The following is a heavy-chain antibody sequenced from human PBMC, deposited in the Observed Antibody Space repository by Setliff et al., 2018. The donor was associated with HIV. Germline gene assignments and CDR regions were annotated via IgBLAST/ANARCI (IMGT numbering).Heavy chain of an antibody. Sequence: SETLSLTCNVSGVSISNYYWSWIRQPPGKGLEYIGYIYSNGGTNYNPSLKSRVTISLDTSKNQFSLKLSSVTAADTAVYYCARPLTTSYNFWGDAFAFWGQGAMVTVSS. CDR3: ARPLTTSYNFWGDAFAF. V-gene: IGHV4-59*08. D-gene: IGHD3-3*01. CDR1: GVSISNYY. J-gene: IGHJ3*01. CDR2: IYSNGGT.